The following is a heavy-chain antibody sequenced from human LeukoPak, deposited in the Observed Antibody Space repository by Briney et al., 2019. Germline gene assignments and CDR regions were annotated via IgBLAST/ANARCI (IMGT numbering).Heavy chain of an antibody. Sequence: PGGSLRLSCAASGFTFSSYWMSWVRQAPGKGLEWVANIKQDGSEKYYVDSVKGRFTISRDNAKNSLYLQMNSLRSEDTAVYFCARGITEVRGVWYYFDYWGQGTLVTVSS. J-gene: IGHJ4*02. CDR3: ARGITEVRGVWYYFDY. CDR2: IKQDGSEK. D-gene: IGHD3-10*01. V-gene: IGHV3-7*01. CDR1: GFTFSSYW.